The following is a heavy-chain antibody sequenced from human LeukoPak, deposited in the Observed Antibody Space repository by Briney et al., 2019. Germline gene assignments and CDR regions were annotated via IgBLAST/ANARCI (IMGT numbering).Heavy chain of an antibody. D-gene: IGHD3-3*02. J-gene: IGHJ5*02. Sequence: ASVKVSCKASGYTFSTYDLIWVRQATGQGLEWMGWMNPNRGNTGYAQKFQGRVTMTRNTSISTAYMELSSLRSEDTAVYYCARAIFGVAWFDPWGQGTLVTVSS. CDR1: GYTFSTYD. CDR2: MNPNRGNT. V-gene: IGHV1-8*01. CDR3: ARAIFGVAWFDP.